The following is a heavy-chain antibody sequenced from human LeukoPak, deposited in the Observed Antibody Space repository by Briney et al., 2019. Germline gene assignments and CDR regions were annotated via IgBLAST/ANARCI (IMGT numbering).Heavy chain of an antibody. J-gene: IGHJ4*02. D-gene: IGHD4-11*01. Sequence: PSETLSLTCTVSGGSISTYYWSWIRQPPGKGLEWIGYIYYSGSTNCNPSLKSRVTISVDTSKNQFSLKLSSVTAADTAVYYCARGDYSNYFGYFDYWGQGTLVTVSS. CDR1: GGSISTYY. CDR2: IYYSGST. V-gene: IGHV4-59*12. CDR3: ARGDYSNYFGYFDY.